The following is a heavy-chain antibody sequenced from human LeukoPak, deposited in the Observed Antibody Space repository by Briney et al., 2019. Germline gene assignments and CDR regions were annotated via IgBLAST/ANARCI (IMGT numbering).Heavy chain of an antibody. CDR2: ISGTDDST. J-gene: IGHJ4*02. CDR3: AKRRSAVAGPRYFDY. V-gene: IGHV3-23*01. CDR1: GFTFSIFA. Sequence: GGSLRLSCAASGFTFSIFAMRWVRQAPGRGPEGVSSISGTDDSTYYADSVKGRFTVSRDNSKYTLSLQMDSLRAEDTAVYYCAKRRSAVAGPRYFDYWGQGTLVTVSS. D-gene: IGHD6-19*01.